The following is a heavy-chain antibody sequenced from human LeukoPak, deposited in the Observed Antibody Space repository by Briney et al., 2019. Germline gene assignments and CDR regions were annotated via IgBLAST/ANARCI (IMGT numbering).Heavy chain of an antibody. J-gene: IGHJ4*02. CDR1: GFTFSSYV. Sequence: QPGGSLRLSCAASGFTFSSYVMHWVRQAPGKGLEWVAIISYDGSNEYYADSVKGRFTISRDNSKNTLYLQMNSLRAADTAVYYCARDKGTSYLSFFDYWGQGTLVTVSS. CDR3: ARDKGTSYLSFFDY. D-gene: IGHD6-6*01. CDR2: ISYDGSNE. V-gene: IGHV3-30*04.